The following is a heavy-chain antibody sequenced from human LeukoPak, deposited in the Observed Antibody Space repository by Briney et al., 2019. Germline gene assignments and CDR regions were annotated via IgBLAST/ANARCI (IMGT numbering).Heavy chain of an antibody. CDR3: SRGSGFDKGFDY. CDR2: ISSSGSTI. CDR1: GFTFSGYY. J-gene: IGHJ4*02. V-gene: IGHV3-11*01. D-gene: IGHD6-19*01. Sequence: GGSLRLSCAASGFTFSGYYMSWMRQAPGKGLEWISYISSSGSTIYYADSVKGRFTISRDNARNSLDLQMNSLRADDTAVYYCSRGSGFDKGFDYWGQGTLVAVSS.